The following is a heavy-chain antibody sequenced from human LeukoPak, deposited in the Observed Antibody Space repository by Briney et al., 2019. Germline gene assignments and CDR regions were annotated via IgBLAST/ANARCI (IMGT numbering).Heavy chain of an antibody. Sequence: SETLPLTCSFSGDSISTYYWSWIRQSPGKGLEWIGHIYSSGNTDYNSSLKSRVTISVDTSKSQFSLRLSSVTATDTAVYYCARLRWQLVGPYFDYWGQGILVTVSS. J-gene: IGHJ4*02. CDR2: IYSSGNT. D-gene: IGHD1-26*01. CDR3: ARLRWQLVGPYFDY. V-gene: IGHV4-59*01. CDR1: GDSISTYY.